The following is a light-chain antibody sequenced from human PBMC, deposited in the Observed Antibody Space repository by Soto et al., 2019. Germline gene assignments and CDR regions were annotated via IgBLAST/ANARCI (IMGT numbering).Light chain of an antibody. Sequence: ENLLTQSPRTLSLAPGARATLSCRASQSVSNNYLAWYQQKPGQAPRLLIYGASNRATGIPARFSASGSGTEFTLTISSLQPDDFGTYYCQQYNNEPTWTLGQGTKVDIK. J-gene: IGKJ1*01. CDR2: GAS. CDR3: QQYNNEPTWT. V-gene: IGKV3-20*01. CDR1: QSVSNNY.